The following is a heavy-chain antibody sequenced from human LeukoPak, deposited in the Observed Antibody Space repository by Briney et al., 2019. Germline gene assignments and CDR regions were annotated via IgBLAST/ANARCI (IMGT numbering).Heavy chain of an antibody. V-gene: IGHV3-53*01. Sequence: GGSLRLSCAASGFTVSSNYMSWVRQAPGKGLEWVSVIYSGGSTYYADSVKGRFTISRDNSKNTLYLQMNSLRAEDTAVYYCAKGYCSSSSCYSYAFDIWGQGTVVTVS. CDR1: GFTVSSNY. J-gene: IGHJ3*02. CDR3: AKGYCSSSSCYSYAFDI. CDR2: IYSGGST. D-gene: IGHD2-2*01.